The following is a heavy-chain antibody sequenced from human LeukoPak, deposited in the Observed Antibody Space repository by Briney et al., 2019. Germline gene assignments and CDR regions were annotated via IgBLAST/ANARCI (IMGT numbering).Heavy chain of an antibody. J-gene: IGHJ5*02. CDR3: ARSRGFGVVNVWSALWFDP. D-gene: IGHD3-3*01. V-gene: IGHV1-69*05. Sequence: SVKVSSKASRGTLTSDAISWVRQAPGQGRGWMGRIIPIFGAANNTQKFQGRVTTTTDESPSTAYMELSSLRSEDTAVYYCARSRGFGVVNVWSALWFDPWGQGTLVTVSS. CDR1: RGTLTSDA. CDR2: IIPIFGAA.